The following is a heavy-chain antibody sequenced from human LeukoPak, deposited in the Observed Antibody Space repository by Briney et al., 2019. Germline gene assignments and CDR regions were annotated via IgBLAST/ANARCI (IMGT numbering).Heavy chain of an antibody. CDR3: ARHFTGPGTHTPYFGMDV. Sequence: SETLSLTCTVSGGSIRSYYCSWIRQPPGKGLEWVGYVYYSGSTSYNPSLKRRVTISVDASKNQFSLELSSVTAADTAVYYCARHFTGPGTHTPYFGMDVWGQGTTVTVSS. J-gene: IGHJ6*02. CDR2: VYYSGST. V-gene: IGHV4-59*08. CDR1: GGSIRSYY. D-gene: IGHD3-16*01.